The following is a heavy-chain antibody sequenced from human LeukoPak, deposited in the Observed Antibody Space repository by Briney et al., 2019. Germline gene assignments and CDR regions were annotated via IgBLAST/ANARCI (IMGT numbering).Heavy chain of an antibody. J-gene: IGHJ3*02. Sequence: PGRSLRLSCAASGFTFSSYAMHWVRQAPGKGLEWVAVISYDGSNKYYADSVKSRFTISRDNSKNTLYLQMNSLRAEDTAVYYCARDEYLDYYDSSGPPGAFDIWGQGTMVTVSS. D-gene: IGHD3-22*01. V-gene: IGHV3-30-3*01. CDR2: ISYDGSNK. CDR1: GFTFSSYA. CDR3: ARDEYLDYYDSSGPPGAFDI.